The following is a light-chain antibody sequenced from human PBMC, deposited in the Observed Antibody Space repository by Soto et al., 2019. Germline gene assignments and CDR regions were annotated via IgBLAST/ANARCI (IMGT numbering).Light chain of an antibody. Sequence: EILMTPAPATLSVSPWKRYTLSRSAGQRVGIKISWYQQKPGQPPRLLIYGASASATGIPARFSRSGSGPEFTLACSSLHSEDFAVYYCHQYNNRAPFPFGPATKVQIK. CDR3: HQYNNRAPFP. J-gene: IGKJ3*01. CDR1: QRVGIK. CDR2: GAS. V-gene: IGKV3-15*01.